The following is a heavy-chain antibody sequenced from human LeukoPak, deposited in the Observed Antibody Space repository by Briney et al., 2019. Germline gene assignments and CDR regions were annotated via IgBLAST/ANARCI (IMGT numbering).Heavy chain of an antibody. CDR2: IYYSGYT. V-gene: IGHV4-39*01. D-gene: IGHD6-19*01. CDR3: ARGLRDTSGWWGWFDP. CDR1: GGSISSSNYY. Sequence: SETLSLTCTVSGGSISSSNYYWGWIRQPPGKGLEWIGSIYYSGYTYYNPSVESRVTISVDTSKNQFSLKLTSVTAADTAVYYCARGLRDTSGWWGWFDPWGQGTQVTVSS. J-gene: IGHJ5*02.